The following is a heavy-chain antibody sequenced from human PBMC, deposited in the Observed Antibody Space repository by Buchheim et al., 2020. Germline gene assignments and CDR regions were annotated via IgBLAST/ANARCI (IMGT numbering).Heavy chain of an antibody. CDR3: ARVRGVDSFDL. Sequence: QVQLLESGPGLVKPSQTLSLPCTVSGVSISSGPYYWSWIRQHPVKGLEWIGYTFYNGVTYYIPSLKSRVSISVQPSKHQFSLTLRSVTAADTAVYYCARVRGVDSFDLWGRGTL. D-gene: IGHD2-8*01. V-gene: IGHV4-31*03. J-gene: IGHJ2*01. CDR1: GVSISSGPYY. CDR2: TFYNGVT.